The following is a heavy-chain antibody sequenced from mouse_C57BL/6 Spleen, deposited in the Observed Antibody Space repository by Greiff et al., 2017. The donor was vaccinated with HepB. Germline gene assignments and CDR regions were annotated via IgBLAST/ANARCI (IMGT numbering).Heavy chain of an antibody. CDR2: IWRGGST. CDR1: GFSLTSYG. V-gene: IGHV2-5*01. CDR3: AKNEDYYGNSGAMDY. D-gene: IGHD2-1*01. Sequence: VQLQQSGPGLVQPSQSLSITCTVSGFSLTSYGVHWVRLSPGKGLEWLGVIWRGGSTDYNAAFMSRLSITKDNSKSQVFFKMNSLQADDTAIYYCAKNEDYYGNSGAMDYWGQGTSVTVSS. J-gene: IGHJ4*01.